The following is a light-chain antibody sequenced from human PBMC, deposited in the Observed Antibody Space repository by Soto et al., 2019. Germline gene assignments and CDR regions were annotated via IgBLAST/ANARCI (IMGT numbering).Light chain of an antibody. Sequence: DIQMTQSPSTLSGSVGDRVTITCRASQTICSWLAWYQQKPGKAPKLLIYKASTLKSGVPSRFSGRGSGTEFTLTISRLQPDDGAPYYCQHYNSYSEAFGPGTKVELK. CDR2: KAS. J-gene: IGKJ1*01. CDR3: QHYNSYSEA. CDR1: QTICSW. V-gene: IGKV1-5*03.